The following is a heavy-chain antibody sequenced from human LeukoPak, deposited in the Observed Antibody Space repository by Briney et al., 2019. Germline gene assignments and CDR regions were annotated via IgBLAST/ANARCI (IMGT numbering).Heavy chain of an antibody. V-gene: IGHV4-4*07. CDR3: VLSRGDYYYYYMDV. Sequence: PSETLSLTCTVSGGSISSYYWSWLRQPAGKGLEWIGRIYTSGSTNYNPSLKSRVTMSVDTSKNQFSLKLSSVTAADTAVYYCVLSRGDYYYYYMDVWGKGTTVTVSS. J-gene: IGHJ6*03. CDR1: GGSISSYY. CDR2: IYTSGST.